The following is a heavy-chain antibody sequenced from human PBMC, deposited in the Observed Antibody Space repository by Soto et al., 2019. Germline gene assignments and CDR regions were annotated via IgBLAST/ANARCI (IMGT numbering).Heavy chain of an antibody. CDR2: INAGNGNT. V-gene: IGHV1-3*01. J-gene: IGHJ3*02. Sequence: QVQLVQSGAEVKKPGASVKVSCKASGYTFTNYAMHWVRQAPGQRPEWMGWINAGNGNTKFSQRFQGRVTITRDTSVNIAYMELSSLTSEDTAVYYCTRAGFCSTTSGSDAFDIWGQGTMVTVSS. CDR1: GYTFTNYA. CDR3: TRAGFCSTTSGSDAFDI. D-gene: IGHD2-2*01.